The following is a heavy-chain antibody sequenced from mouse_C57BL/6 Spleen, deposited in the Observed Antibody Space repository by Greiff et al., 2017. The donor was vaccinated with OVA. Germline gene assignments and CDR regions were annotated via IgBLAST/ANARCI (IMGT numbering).Heavy chain of an antibody. CDR2: IYPGSGNT. CDR1: GYTFTDYY. CDR3: ATFHNWDWFAY. J-gene: IGHJ3*01. Sequence: VKLQESGAELVRPGASVKLSCKASGYTFTDYYINWVKQRPGQGLEWIARIYPGSGNTYYNEKFKGKATLTAEKSSSTAYMQLSSLTSEDSAVYFCATFHNWDWFAYWGQGTLVTVSA. V-gene: IGHV1-76*01. D-gene: IGHD4-1*01.